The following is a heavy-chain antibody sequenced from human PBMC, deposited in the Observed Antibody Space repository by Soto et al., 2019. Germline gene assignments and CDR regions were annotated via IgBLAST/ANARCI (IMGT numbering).Heavy chain of an antibody. D-gene: IGHD3-9*01. V-gene: IGHV1-2*04. CDR2: INPNSGGT. CDR3: ARGGTYYDILTGYYTSDYYYYMDI. Sequence: ASVKVSCKASGYTSTGYYMHWVRQAPGQGLEWMGWINPNSGGTNYAQKFQGWVTMTRDTSISTAYMELSRLRSDDTAVYYCARGGTYYDILTGYYTSDYYYYMDILSKGTTVTVS. CDR1: GYTSTGYY. J-gene: IGHJ6*03.